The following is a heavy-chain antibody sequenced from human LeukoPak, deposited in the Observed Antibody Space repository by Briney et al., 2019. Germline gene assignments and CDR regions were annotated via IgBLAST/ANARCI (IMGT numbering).Heavy chain of an antibody. V-gene: IGHV4-59*01. D-gene: IGHD3-3*01. J-gene: IGHJ3*02. CDR3: ARGFTIFGVGGNAFDI. CDR2: IYYSGST. CDR1: GGSISSYY. Sequence: SETLSLTCTVSGGSISSYYWSWIRQPPGKGLEWIGYIYYSGSTNYNPPLKSRVTISVDTSKNQFSLKLSSVTAADTAVYYCARGFTIFGVGGNAFDIWGQGTMVTVSS.